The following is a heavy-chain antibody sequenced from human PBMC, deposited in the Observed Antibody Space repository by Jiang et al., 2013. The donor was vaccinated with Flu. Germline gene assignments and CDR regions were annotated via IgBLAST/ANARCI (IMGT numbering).Heavy chain of an antibody. CDR3: ARATTMVRGVILPYY. Sequence: GLVKPSEALSLTCTASGGSISSSNWWSWVRQPPGKGLEWIGEIYHSGSTNYNPSLKSRVTISVDKSKNQFSLKLSSVTAADTAVYYCARATTMVRGVILPYYWGQGTLVTVSS. J-gene: IGHJ4*02. D-gene: IGHD3-10*01. CDR1: GGSISSSNW. V-gene: IGHV4-4*02. CDR2: IYHSGST.